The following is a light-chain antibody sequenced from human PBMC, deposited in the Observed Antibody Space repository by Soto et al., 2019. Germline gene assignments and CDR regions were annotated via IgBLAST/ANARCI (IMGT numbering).Light chain of an antibody. CDR1: SGYSNYK. J-gene: IGLJ2*01. CDR3: GADHGSGSNFVVV. V-gene: IGLV9-49*01. Sequence: QSVLTQPPSASASLGASVTLTCTLSSGYSNYKVDWYQQRPGKGPRFVMRVGTGGIVGSKGDGIPDRFSVLGSGLNRYLTIKNIQEEDGSDYHGGADHGSGSNFVVVFGGGTKLTVL. CDR2: VGTGGIVG.